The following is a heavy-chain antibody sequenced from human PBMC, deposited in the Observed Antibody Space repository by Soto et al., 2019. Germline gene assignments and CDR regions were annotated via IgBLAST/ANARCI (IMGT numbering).Heavy chain of an antibody. V-gene: IGHV3-48*02. D-gene: IGHD6-13*01. CDR2: ISISGTAI. J-gene: IGHJ5*02. CDR3: ARDNGIAGSFDP. CDR1: GFTFRSYS. Sequence: LRLSCAASGFTFRSYSMNWVRQAPGKGLEWVSYISISGTAIYYADSVKGRFSISRDDAKNSLCLQMNSLRDEDTSVYYCARDNGIAGSFDPWGQGALVTVSS.